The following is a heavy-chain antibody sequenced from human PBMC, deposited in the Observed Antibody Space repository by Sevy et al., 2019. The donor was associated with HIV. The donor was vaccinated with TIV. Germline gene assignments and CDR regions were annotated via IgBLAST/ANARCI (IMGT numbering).Heavy chain of an antibody. D-gene: IGHD2-21*01. CDR1: GFTLSSYT. CDR3: VRDERAIASHFDY. CDR2: FDRTDIT. V-gene: IGHV3-48*02. J-gene: IGHJ4*02. Sequence: GGSLRLSCEASGFTLSSYTMNWVRQSPEKGLEWVATFDRTDITHYADSVKGRFIISKDTANNSLFLQMNSLREDDTAMYFCVRDERAIASHFDYWGQGTLVTVSS.